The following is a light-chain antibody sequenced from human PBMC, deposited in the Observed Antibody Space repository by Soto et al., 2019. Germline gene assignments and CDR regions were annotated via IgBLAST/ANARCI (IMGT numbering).Light chain of an antibody. CDR1: SSDVGAYNY. V-gene: IGLV2-8*01. Sequence: QSALAQSPSASGSPGQSVTISCTGSSSDVGAYNYVSWYQHHPGKDPRLVIYEVNKRPSGVPDRFSGSKSGNTASLTVSGLQAEDEADYYCGAHAGSNTWVFGGGTKLTVL. J-gene: IGLJ3*02. CDR2: EVN. CDR3: GAHAGSNTWV.